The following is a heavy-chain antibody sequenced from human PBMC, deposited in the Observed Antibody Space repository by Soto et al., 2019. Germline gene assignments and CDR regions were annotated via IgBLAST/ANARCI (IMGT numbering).Heavy chain of an antibody. Sequence: GGSLRLSCAASGFSFNSYVMRWVRQDPGKGLEWVSDVSPTGAGTNYADSVKGRFTISRDIAKNTLYLQMNSLRAEDTAVYYCARESSSSNYYYRMDVWGQGTTVTVSS. CDR1: GFSFNSYV. J-gene: IGHJ6*02. CDR2: VSPTGAGT. CDR3: ARESSSSNYYYRMDV. D-gene: IGHD6-6*01. V-gene: IGHV3-23*01.